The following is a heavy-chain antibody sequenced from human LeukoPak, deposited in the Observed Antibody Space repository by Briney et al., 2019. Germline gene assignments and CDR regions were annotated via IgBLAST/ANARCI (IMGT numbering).Heavy chain of an antibody. CDR1: GFTFSSYW. CDR2: IRYDGSNK. J-gene: IGHJ3*01. Sequence: GGSLRLSCAASGFTFSSYWMSWVRQAPGKGLEWVAFIRYDGSNKYYADSVKGRFTISRDNTKNTLYLQMSSLRAEDTAVYYCAKDPNGDYIGAFDFWGQGTMVTVSS. CDR3: AKDPNGDYIGAFDF. D-gene: IGHD4-17*01. V-gene: IGHV3-30*02.